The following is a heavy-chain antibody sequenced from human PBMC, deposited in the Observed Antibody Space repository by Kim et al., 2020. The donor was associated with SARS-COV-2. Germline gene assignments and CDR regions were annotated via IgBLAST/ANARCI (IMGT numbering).Heavy chain of an antibody. CDR3: ARNYYDSSGYYYPGNWFDP. CDR2: IYYSGST. Sequence: SETLSLTCTVSGGSISSYYWSWIRQPPGKGLEWIGYIYYSGSTNYNPSLKSRVTISVDTSKNQFSLKLSSVTAADTAVYYCARNYYDSSGYYYPGNWFDPWGQGTLVTVSS. J-gene: IGHJ5*02. CDR1: GGSISSYY. D-gene: IGHD3-22*01. V-gene: IGHV4-59*01.